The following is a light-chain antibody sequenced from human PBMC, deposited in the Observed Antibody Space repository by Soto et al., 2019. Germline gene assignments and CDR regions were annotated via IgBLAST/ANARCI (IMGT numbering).Light chain of an antibody. CDR1: QSVRNNY. CDR2: ETY. V-gene: IGKV3-20*01. Sequence: EIVLTQSPDTLSSSPGERLTLSCRASQSVRNNYLAWYQLKPGQAPRLLIYETYRRATGIPDRFSGSGSGTDFTLTISRLEPEDFAVYYCQQSSSSPITFGQGTRLEIK. CDR3: QQSSSSPIT. J-gene: IGKJ5*01.